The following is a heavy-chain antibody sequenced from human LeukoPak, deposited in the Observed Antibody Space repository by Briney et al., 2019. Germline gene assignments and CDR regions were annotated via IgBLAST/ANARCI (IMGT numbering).Heavy chain of an antibody. Sequence: GGSLRLSCAASGFTFSSYSMNWVRQAPGKGLEWVSYISSSSSTIYYADSVKGRFTISRDNAKNSLYLQMNSLRAEDTAVYYCARDYDFWSGYELDYWGQGTLVTVSS. J-gene: IGHJ4*02. D-gene: IGHD3-3*01. CDR2: ISSSSSTI. CDR3: ARDYDFWSGYELDY. V-gene: IGHV3-48*01. CDR1: GFTFSSYS.